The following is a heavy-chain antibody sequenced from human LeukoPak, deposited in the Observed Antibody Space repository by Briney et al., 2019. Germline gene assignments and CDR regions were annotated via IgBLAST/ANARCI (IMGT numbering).Heavy chain of an antibody. D-gene: IGHD3-22*01. CDR2: IIPIFGTA. CDR1: GGTFSSYA. V-gene: IGHV1-69*01. J-gene: IGHJ4*02. CDR3: AGTGTKTYYYDSSGYYYD. Sequence: SVKVSCKASGGTFSSYAISWVRQAPGQGLEWMGGIIPIFGTANYAQKFQGRVTITADESTSTAYMELSSLRSEDTAVYYCAGTGTKTYYYDSSGYYYDWGQGTLVTVSA.